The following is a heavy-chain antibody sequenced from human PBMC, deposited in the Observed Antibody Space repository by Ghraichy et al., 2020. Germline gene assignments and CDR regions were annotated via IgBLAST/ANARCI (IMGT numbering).Heavy chain of an antibody. CDR1: GFTFSDYY. CDR2: ISSSGSTI. CDR3: ARVSQYSGYPGYYYYGMDV. V-gene: IGHV3-11*01. Sequence: GGSLRLSCAASGFTFSDYYMSWIRQAPGKGLEWVSYISSSGSTIYYADSVKGRFTISRDNAKNSLYLQMNSLRAEDTAVYYCARVSQYSGYPGYYYYGMDVWGQGTTVTVSS. J-gene: IGHJ6*02. D-gene: IGHD5-12*01.